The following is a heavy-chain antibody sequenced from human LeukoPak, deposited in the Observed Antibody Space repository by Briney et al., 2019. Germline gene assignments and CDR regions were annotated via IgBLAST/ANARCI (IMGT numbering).Heavy chain of an antibody. Sequence: PSETLSLTCTVSGGSISSYYWSWIRQPPGKGLEWIGYIYYSGSTNYNPSLKSRVTISVDTSKNQFSLKLSSVTAADTAVYHCAREVVVTAKGYFDLWGRGTLVTVSS. CDR3: AREVVVTAKGYFDL. CDR1: GGSISSYY. V-gene: IGHV4-59*01. D-gene: IGHD2-21*02. CDR2: IYYSGST. J-gene: IGHJ2*01.